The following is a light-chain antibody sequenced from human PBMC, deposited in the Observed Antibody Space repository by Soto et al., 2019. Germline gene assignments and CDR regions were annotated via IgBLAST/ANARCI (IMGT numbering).Light chain of an antibody. CDR2: AAS. V-gene: IGKV1-39*01. CDR3: QQSYSTLPT. CDR1: QSISSY. J-gene: IGKJ4*01. Sequence: DVQMTQSASSLSATVGDRVTITCRASQSISSYLNWYQQKPGKAPKLLIYAASSLQSGVPSRFSGSGSGTDFTLTISSLQPEDFATYYCQQSYSTLPTFGGGTKADI.